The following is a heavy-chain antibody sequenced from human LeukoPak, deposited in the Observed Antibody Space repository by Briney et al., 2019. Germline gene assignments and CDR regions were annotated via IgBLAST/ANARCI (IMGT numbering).Heavy chain of an antibody. CDR3: ARDLWGDRDSFFDS. V-gene: IGHV3-74*01. CDR2: INSGGSST. J-gene: IGHJ4*02. D-gene: IGHD2-21*01. CDR1: GFTFSSYW. Sequence: PGGSLRLSCAASGFTFSSYWMHWVRQAPGKGLVWVSRINSGGSSTSYGGPVEGRFTISRDNAKNTLYMQMNSLRVEDTAVYYCARDLWGDRDSFFDSWGPGTLVTVSS.